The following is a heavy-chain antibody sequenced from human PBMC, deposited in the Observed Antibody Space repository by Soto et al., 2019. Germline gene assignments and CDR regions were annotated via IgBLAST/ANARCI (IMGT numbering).Heavy chain of an antibody. Sequence: EVQLLESGGGLAQPGGTLRLSCAASGFPLSPYGMTWVRQAPGKGLEWVSAITGTGGNTYYVDSGKGRFTSSRDNSKNMRYLQVNSLRVEDTAVYYCARIRGYWYGLDVWGQGTTVTVSS. CDR3: ARIRGYWYGLDV. J-gene: IGHJ6*02. V-gene: IGHV3-23*01. CDR1: GFPLSPYG. CDR2: ITGTGGNT.